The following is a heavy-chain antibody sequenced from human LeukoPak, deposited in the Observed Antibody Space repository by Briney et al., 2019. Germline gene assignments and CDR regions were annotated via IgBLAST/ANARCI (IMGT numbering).Heavy chain of an antibody. CDR3: ARSPLRYYYDSSGYRNWFDP. Sequence: SETLSLTCAVYGGSFSGYYWSWIRQPPGKGLEWIGEINHSGSTNYNPSLKSRVTISVGTSKNQFSLKLSSVTAADTAVYYCARSPLRYYYDSSGYRNWFDPWGQGTLVTVSS. D-gene: IGHD3-22*01. CDR1: GGSFSGYY. V-gene: IGHV4-34*01. CDR2: INHSGST. J-gene: IGHJ5*02.